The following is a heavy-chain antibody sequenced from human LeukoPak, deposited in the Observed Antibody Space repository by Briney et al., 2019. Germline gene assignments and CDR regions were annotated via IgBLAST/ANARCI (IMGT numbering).Heavy chain of an antibody. J-gene: IGHJ5*02. V-gene: IGHV6-1*01. D-gene: IGHD6-19*01. CDR2: TYYRSKWYN. CDR3: ARTPGIAVAGAPNWFDP. CDR1: GDSVSSKSAT. Sequence: SQTLSLTCAISGDSVSSKSATWNWIRQSPSRGLEWLGRTYYRSKWYNDYAVSVKSRITINPDTSNNQFSLHLSSVTPEVTAVYYCARTPGIAVAGAPNWFDPWGQGTLVTVSS.